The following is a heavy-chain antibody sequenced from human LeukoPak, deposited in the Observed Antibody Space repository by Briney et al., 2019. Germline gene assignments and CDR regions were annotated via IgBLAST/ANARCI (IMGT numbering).Heavy chain of an antibody. J-gene: IGHJ5*02. CDR2: INPNSGGT. D-gene: IGHD3-10*01. CDR1: GYTFTGYY. Sequence: EASVKVSCKASGYTFTGYYMHWVRQAPGQGLEWMGWINPNSGGTNYAQKFQGRVTMTRDTSISTAYMELRSLRSEDMAVYYCARDGNYGSGSYYNGARWFDPWGQGTLVTVSS. CDR3: ARDGNYGSGSYYNGARWFDP. V-gene: IGHV1-2*02.